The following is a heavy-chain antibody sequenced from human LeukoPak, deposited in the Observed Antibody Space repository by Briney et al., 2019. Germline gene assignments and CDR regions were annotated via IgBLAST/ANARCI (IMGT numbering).Heavy chain of an antibody. V-gene: IGHV3-48*04. J-gene: IGHJ4*02. CDR2: ISSSSSTI. D-gene: IGHD5-24*01. Sequence: PGGSLRLSCAASGFTFSSYSMNWVRQAPGKGLEWVSYISSSSSTIYYADSVKGRFTISRDNAKNSLYLQMNSLRAEDTAVYYCARAEMATITYPDYWGQGTPVTVSS. CDR1: GFTFSSYS. CDR3: ARAEMATITYPDY.